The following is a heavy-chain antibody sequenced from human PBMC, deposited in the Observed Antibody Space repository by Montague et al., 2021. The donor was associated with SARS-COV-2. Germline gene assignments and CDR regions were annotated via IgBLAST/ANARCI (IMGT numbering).Heavy chain of an antibody. J-gene: IGHJ6*02. Sequence: SLRLSCAASGFTFSSYEMNWVRQAPGKGLEWVSYISSSGSTIYYADSVKGRFTISRDNAKNSLYLQMNSLRAEDTAIYYCASDSGIEIPDYYYSMDVWGQGPRSPSP. D-gene: IGHD5-24*01. V-gene: IGHV3-48*03. CDR3: ASDSGIEIPDYYYSMDV. CDR1: GFTFSSYE. CDR2: ISSSGSTI.